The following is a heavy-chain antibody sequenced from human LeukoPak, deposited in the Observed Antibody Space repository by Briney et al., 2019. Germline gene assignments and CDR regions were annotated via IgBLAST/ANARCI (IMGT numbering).Heavy chain of an antibody. D-gene: IGHD2-2*01. CDR1: GFTVSSNY. J-gene: IGHJ6*02. CDR2: IYSGGST. CDR3: AREPVVPAANYYYYYGMDV. V-gene: IGHV3-66*02. Sequence: GGSLRLSCAASGFTVSSNYMSWVRQAPGKGLEWVSVIYSGGSTYYADSVKGRFTISRDTSKNTLYLQMNSLRAEGTAVYYCAREPVVPAANYYYYYGMDVWGQGTTVTVSS.